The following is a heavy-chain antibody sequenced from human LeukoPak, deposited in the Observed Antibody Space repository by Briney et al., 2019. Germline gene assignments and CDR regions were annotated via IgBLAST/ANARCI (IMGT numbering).Heavy chain of an antibody. CDR3: ATSGSLRHAFDI. CDR2: IIPIFGTA. V-gene: IGHV1-69*05. J-gene: IGHJ3*02. Sequence: ASVKVSCKASGGTFSSYAISWVRQAPGQGLEWMGRIIPIFGTANYAQKFQGRVTITTDESTSTAYMELSSLRSEDTAVYYCATSGSLRHAFDIWGQGTMVTVPS. CDR1: GGTFSSYA. D-gene: IGHD1-26*01.